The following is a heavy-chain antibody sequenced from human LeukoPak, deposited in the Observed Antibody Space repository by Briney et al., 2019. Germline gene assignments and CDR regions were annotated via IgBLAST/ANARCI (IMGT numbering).Heavy chain of an antibody. CDR1: GFTFSSYA. D-gene: IGHD2-21*02. CDR3: ARVSGGDVFDY. CDR2: ISYDASNK. Sequence: GGSLRLSCAASGFTFSSYAMHWVRQAPGKGLEWVAVISYDASNKYYADSVKGRFTISRDNSKNTLYLQMNSLRAEDTAVYYCARVSGGDVFDYWGQGTLVTVSS. J-gene: IGHJ4*02. V-gene: IGHV3-30-3*01.